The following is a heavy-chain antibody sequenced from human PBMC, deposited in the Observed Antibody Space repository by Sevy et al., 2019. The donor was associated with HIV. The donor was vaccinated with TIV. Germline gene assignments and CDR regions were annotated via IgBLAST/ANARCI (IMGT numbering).Heavy chain of an antibody. CDR3: ARGGTSLFAP. V-gene: IGHV4-59*01. CDR2: INYSRST. D-gene: IGHD2-15*01. Sequence: SETLSLTCSVSGGSGGSISDYYWSWIRQPPGKGLEWIGYINYSRSTKFNPSLKSRVTISVDTSKSQFSLKLTSVTAADTAAYYCARGGTSLFAPWGQGTLVTVSS. CDR1: GGSGGSISDYY. J-gene: IGHJ5*02.